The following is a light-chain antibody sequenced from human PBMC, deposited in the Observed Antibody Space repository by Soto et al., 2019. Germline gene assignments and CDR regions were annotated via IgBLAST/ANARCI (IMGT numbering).Light chain of an antibody. CDR3: LQYHNLWA. V-gene: IGKV3-15*01. CDR2: RAS. Sequence: IVMTQSPATLSVSPGERSTLSSRSSQNIYSNVAWYQQRPGQAPRLLIYRASTRAPGIPARFSGSGSGTEFTLTISSLQSEDFTVYSCLQYHNLWAFGQGTKVDI. CDR1: QNIYSN. J-gene: IGKJ1*01.